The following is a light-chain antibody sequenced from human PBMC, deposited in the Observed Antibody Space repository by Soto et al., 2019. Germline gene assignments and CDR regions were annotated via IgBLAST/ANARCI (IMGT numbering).Light chain of an antibody. CDR2: DAS. V-gene: IGKV3-11*01. J-gene: IGKJ4*01. CDR1: QSVGSY. CDR3: QQRSNWPSLT. Sequence: EIGLIQSPATLSLSHRERATLSCSASQSVGSYLAWYQHKPGQAPRLLISDASNRATGIPARFSGSGSETDFTLTISSLEPEDSAVYYCQQRSNWPSLTFGGGTKVDI.